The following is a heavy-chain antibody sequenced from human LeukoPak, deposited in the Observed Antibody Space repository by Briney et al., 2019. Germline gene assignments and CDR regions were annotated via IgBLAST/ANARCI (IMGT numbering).Heavy chain of an antibody. CDR2: ISSSSSYI. Sequence: PGGSLRLSCAASGFTFSSYSMNWVRQAPGKGLEWVSSISSSSSYIYYADSVKGRFTISRDNAKNSLYLQMNSLRPEDTAVYYCAKDTVKVTTIRRVPHYMDVWGTGTTVTISS. CDR3: AKDTVKVTTIRRVPHYMDV. V-gene: IGHV3-21*01. CDR1: GFTFSSYS. J-gene: IGHJ6*03. D-gene: IGHD5-12*01.